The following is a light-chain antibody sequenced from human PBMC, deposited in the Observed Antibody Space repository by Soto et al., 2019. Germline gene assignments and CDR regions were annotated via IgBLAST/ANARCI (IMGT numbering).Light chain of an antibody. J-gene: IGLJ1*01. CDR3: SSYTGNSKYV. CDR2: EVS. V-gene: IGLV2-8*01. CDR1: SSDGGRNNY. Sequence: QSALTQPPSASGSSGQSVTISCTGTSSDGGRNNYASWYQQHPGKAPKLMIYEVSKRPSGVPDRFSGSKSGNTASLTVSGLQAEDEADYYCSSYTGNSKYVFGTGTKLTVL.